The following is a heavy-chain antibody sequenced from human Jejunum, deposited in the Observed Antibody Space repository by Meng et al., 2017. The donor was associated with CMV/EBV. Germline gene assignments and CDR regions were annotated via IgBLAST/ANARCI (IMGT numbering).Heavy chain of an antibody. D-gene: IGHD6-13*01. CDR1: GFIFSTYS. CDR3: ATDYRRGAGPN. J-gene: IGHJ4*02. V-gene: IGHV3-21*01. Sequence: AASGFIFSTYSMNWVRQAPGKGLEWVSSISSASNHIYYADSVKGRFTLSRDNAKKSLYLQMNSLRAADTAVYYCATDYRRGAGPNWGQGTLVTVSS. CDR2: ISSASNHI.